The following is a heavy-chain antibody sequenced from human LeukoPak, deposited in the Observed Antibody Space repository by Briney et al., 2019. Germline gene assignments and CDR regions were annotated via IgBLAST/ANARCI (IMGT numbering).Heavy chain of an antibody. CDR2: ISSSSSYI. D-gene: IGHD6-6*01. CDR1: GFTFSSYS. V-gene: IGHV3-21*01. J-gene: IGHJ4*02. CDR3: ARVGSSSSSLHFDY. Sequence: PGGSLRLSCAASGFTFSSYSMNWVRQAPGKGLEWVSSISSSSSYIYYADSVKGRFTISRDNAKNSLYLQMNSLRAEDTAVYYCARVGSSSSSLHFDYWGQGTLVTVSS.